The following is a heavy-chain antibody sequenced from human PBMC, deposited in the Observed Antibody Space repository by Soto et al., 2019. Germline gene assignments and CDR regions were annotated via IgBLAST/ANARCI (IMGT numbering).Heavy chain of an antibody. Sequence: EVQLMESVGGLVQPGGSLRLSCAASGFTFSSYAMSWVRQAPGKGLEWVSVITGSGSTTYYADSVKGRFTISRDNSKNTLYLQMNRMRPEDTAVYYWARRGGALGYWGQGTLVTVSS. V-gene: IGHV3-23*01. CDR2: ITGSGSTT. CDR3: ARRGGALGY. CDR1: GFTFSSYA. J-gene: IGHJ4*02. D-gene: IGHD3-16*01.